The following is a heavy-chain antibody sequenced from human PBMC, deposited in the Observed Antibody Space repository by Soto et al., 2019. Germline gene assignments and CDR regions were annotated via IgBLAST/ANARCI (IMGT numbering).Heavy chain of an antibody. CDR3: ARLLMYDSSGYYYGDWYFDL. Sequence: ASVQVSCKASGYTFTGYYMHWVRQAPGQGXEWMGWINPNSGGTNYAQKIQGRVTMTRDTSISTAYMELSRLRSDDTAVYYCARLLMYDSSGYYYGDWYFDLWGRGTLVTVSS. CDR2: INPNSGGT. CDR1: GYTFTGYY. D-gene: IGHD3-22*01. V-gene: IGHV1-2*02. J-gene: IGHJ2*01.